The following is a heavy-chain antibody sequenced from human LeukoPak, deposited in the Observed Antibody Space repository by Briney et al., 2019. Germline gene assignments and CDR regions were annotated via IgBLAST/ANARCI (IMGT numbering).Heavy chain of an antibody. V-gene: IGHV3-64D*06. J-gene: IGHJ4*02. D-gene: IGHD6-19*01. CDR2: ISSNGGST. CDR1: GFTFSSYA. CDR3: VKDQSIAVAGFFDY. Sequence: GGSLRLSCSAPGFTFSSYAMHWVRQAPGRGLEYVSAISSNGGSTYYADSVKGRFTISRDNSKNTLYLQMSSLRAEDTAVYYCVKDQSIAVAGFFDYWGQGTLVTVSS.